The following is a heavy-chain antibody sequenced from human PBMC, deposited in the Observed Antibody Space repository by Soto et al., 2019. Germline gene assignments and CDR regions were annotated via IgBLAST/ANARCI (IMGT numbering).Heavy chain of an antibody. D-gene: IGHD6-19*01. V-gene: IGHV1-2*02. J-gene: IGHJ5*02. CDR2: INPNSGGT. Sequence: QVQLVQSGAEVKKPGASVKVSCKASGYTFTDYYMHXVRQAPGQGLEWMGWINPNSGGTNYAQKFQGRVTMTRDTSINTAYMELSRLRSDDTAVYYCARDPGIAVANWFDPWGQGTLVTVSS. CDR1: GYTFTDYY. CDR3: ARDPGIAVANWFDP.